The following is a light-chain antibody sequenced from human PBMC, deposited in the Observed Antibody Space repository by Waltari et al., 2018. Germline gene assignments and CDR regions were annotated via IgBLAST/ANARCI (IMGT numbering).Light chain of an antibody. Sequence: DVVLTQSPLSLPVTLGQPASISCRSSQGLVYSDGNTYLNWFQQRPGQSPRRLIYKVSGRGAGVRDRFSGSGSGTDVALKISRGEAEDVGVYYYCRQTSHWPYTLGQGTELEVK. V-gene: IGKV2-30*01. J-gene: IGKJ2*01. CDR2: KVS. CDR1: QGLVYSDGNTY. CDR3: RQTSHWPYT.